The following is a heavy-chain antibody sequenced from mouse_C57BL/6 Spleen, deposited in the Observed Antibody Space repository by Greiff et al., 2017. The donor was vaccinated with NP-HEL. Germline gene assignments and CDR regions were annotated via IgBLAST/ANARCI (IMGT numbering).Heavy chain of an antibody. CDR2: ISSGSSTI. CDR1: GFTFSDYG. J-gene: IGHJ4*01. CDR3: ARPYYYGSRGNYAMDY. V-gene: IGHV5-17*01. D-gene: IGHD1-1*01. Sequence: EVQGVESGGGLVKPGGSLKLSCAASGFTFSDYGMHWVRQAPEKGLEWVAYISSGSSTIYYADTVKGRFTISRDNAKNTLFLQMTSLRSEDTAMYYCARPYYYGSRGNYAMDYWGQGTSVTVSS.